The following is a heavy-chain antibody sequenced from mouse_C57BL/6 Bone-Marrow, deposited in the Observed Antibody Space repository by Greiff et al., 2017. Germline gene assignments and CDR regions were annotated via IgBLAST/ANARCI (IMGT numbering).Heavy chain of an antibody. CDR1: GFSLTSYG. V-gene: IGHV2-2*01. D-gene: IGHD2-4*01. CDR3: AREEAYYDEDWFAY. CDR2: IWSGGST. Sequence: VKLMESGPGLVQPSQSLSITCTVSGFSLTSYGVHWVRQSPGKGLEWLGVIWSGGSTDYNAAFISRLSISKDNSKSQVFFKMNSLQADDTAIYYCAREEAYYDEDWFAYWGQGTLVTVSA. J-gene: IGHJ3*01.